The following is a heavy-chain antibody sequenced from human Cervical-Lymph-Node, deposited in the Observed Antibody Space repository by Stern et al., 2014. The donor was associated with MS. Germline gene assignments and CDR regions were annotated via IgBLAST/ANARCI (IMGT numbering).Heavy chain of an antibody. Sequence: QVQLVQSWAEVTKPGSSVKVSCKASGGTFSKFPSSWVRQAPGQGLEWMGGIFPVVGAPSYDQEFGGRVTITADVTTRTVYMELSSLRSDDTAVYYCALSSETSDRWYSLGYDLWGQGTLVTVSS. J-gene: IGHJ5*02. CDR2: IFPVVGAP. D-gene: IGHD6-13*01. CDR1: GGTFSKFP. V-gene: IGHV1-69*01. CDR3: ALSSETSDRWYSLGYDL.